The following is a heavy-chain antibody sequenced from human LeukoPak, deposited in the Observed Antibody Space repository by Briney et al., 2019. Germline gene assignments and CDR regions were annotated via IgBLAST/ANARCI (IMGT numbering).Heavy chain of an antibody. J-gene: IGHJ4*02. D-gene: IGHD3-22*01. V-gene: IGHV4-34*01. CDR3: ARACYDSSGYYGDWFDY. CDR2: INHSGST. Sequence: PSETLSLTCAVYGGSFSGYYWSCIRQPPGKGLEWIAEINHSGSTNYNPSLKSRVTISVDTSKNQFSLKLSSVTAADTAVYYCARACYDSSGYYGDWFDYWGQGTLVAVSS. CDR1: GGSFSGYY.